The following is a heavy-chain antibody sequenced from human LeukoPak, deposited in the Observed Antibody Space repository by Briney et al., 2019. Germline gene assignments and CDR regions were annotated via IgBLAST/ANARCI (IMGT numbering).Heavy chain of an antibody. Sequence: PSETLSLTCTVSGGSISSSSHYWGWIRQPPGKGLEWIGSIYYSGSTYYNPSLKSRVTISVDTSKNQFSLKLSSVTAADTAVYYCARRYPGIAVAGSNWFDPWGQGTLVTVSS. D-gene: IGHD6-19*01. J-gene: IGHJ5*02. CDR2: IYYSGST. V-gene: IGHV4-39*01. CDR3: ARRYPGIAVAGSNWFDP. CDR1: GGSISSSSHY.